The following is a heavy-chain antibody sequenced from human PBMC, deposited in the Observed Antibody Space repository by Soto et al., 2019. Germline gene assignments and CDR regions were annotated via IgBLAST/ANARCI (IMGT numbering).Heavy chain of an antibody. CDR3: ARIHTVAGTGIIDY. CDR2: IDWDDDK. J-gene: IGHJ4*02. D-gene: IGHD6-19*01. CDR1: GFSLSTRGMC. V-gene: IGHV2-70*17. Sequence: SGPTLVNPTQTLTLTCTFSGFSLSTRGMCVSWIRQPPGKALEWLARIDWDDDKFYSTSLKTRLTISKDTSKNQVVLTMTNMDPVDTATYYCARIHTVAGTGIIDYWGQGTLVTVSS.